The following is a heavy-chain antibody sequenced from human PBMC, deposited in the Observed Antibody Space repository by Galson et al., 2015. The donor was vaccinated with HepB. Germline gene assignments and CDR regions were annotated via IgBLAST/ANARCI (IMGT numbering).Heavy chain of an antibody. V-gene: IGHV3-33*01. Sequence: SLRLSCAASGFTFSSYGMHWVRQAPGKGLEWVAVIWYDGSNKYYADSVKGRFTISRDNSKNTLYLQMNSLRAEDTAVYYCARDWDLYSGSDAFDIWGQGTMGTVSS. J-gene: IGHJ3*02. CDR3: ARDWDLYSGSDAFDI. D-gene: IGHD1-26*01. CDR2: IWYDGSNK. CDR1: GFTFSSYG.